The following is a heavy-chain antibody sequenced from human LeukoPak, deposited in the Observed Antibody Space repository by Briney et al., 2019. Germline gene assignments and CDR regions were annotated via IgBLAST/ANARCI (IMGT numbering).Heavy chain of an antibody. V-gene: IGHV4-39*01. CDR3: AAVSYYFDY. CDR1: GGSVSSSSYY. Sequence: ETLSLTCTVSGGSVSSSSYYWGWIRQPPGKGLEWIGSIYYSGSTYYNPSLKSRVTISVDTSKNQFSLKLSSVTAADTAVYYCAAVSYYFDYWGQGTLVTVSS. D-gene: IGHD6-6*01. CDR2: IYYSGST. J-gene: IGHJ4*02.